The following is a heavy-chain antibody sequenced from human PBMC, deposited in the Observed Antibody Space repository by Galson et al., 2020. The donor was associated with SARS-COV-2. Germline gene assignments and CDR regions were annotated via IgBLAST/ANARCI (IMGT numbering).Heavy chain of an antibody. J-gene: IGHJ6*02. CDR1: GDSISRSSYY. V-gene: IGHV4-39*07. Sequence: ASETLSLTCAVSGDSISRSSYYWGWIRQPPGKGLEWIGSIYHSGSTYYNPSLKSRVTISVDTSKNQFSLRLKSVTVADTAVYFCAREGIKVRGVRYYYYGLDVWGEGTTVTVSS. D-gene: IGHD3-10*01. CDR2: IYHSGST. CDR3: AREGIKVRGVRYYYYGLDV.